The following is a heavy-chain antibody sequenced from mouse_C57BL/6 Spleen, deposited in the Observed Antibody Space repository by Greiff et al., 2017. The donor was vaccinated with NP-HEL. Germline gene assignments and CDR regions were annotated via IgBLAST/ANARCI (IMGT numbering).Heavy chain of an antibody. D-gene: IGHD1-1*01. Sequence: EVQLQQSGPELVKPGASVKMSCKASGYTFTDYNMHWVKQSHGKSLEWIGYINPNNGGTSYNQKFKGKATLTVNKSSSTAYMELRSLTSEDSAVYYCAREMDYGSSYRFAYWGQGTLVTVSA. CDR3: AREMDYGSSYRFAY. CDR2: INPNNGGT. V-gene: IGHV1-22*01. J-gene: IGHJ3*01. CDR1: GYTFTDYN.